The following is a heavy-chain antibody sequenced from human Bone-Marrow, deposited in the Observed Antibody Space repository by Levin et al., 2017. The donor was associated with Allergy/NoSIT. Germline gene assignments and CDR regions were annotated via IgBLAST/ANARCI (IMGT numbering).Heavy chain of an antibody. CDR3: AKGRDGSGSYYSEVDY. D-gene: IGHD3-10*01. CDR2: ISGSGGNS. J-gene: IGHJ4*02. Sequence: GASVKVSCAASGITFSSYAMSWVRQAPGKGLEWVSSISGSGGNSYYADSVKGRFTISRDNSKNTLYLEMNNLRAEDTDVYYCAKGRDGSGSYYSEVDYWGQGTLVTVSS. V-gene: IGHV3-23*01. CDR1: GITFSSYA.